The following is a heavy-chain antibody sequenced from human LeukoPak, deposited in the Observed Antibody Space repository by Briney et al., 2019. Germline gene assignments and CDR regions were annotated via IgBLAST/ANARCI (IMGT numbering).Heavy chain of an antibody. CDR2: IFYSGNT. CDR1: GGSISSGAYY. Sequence: SETLCLTCTVSGGSISSGAYYWTWIRQPPGKGLEWIGYIFYSGNTYYNPSLKSRVTISVDTSKNQFSLKLSSVTAADTAVYYCARAMYSYGFYFDYWGQGSLVTVSS. V-gene: IGHV4-30-4*01. CDR3: ARAMYSYGFYFDY. J-gene: IGHJ4*02. D-gene: IGHD5-18*01.